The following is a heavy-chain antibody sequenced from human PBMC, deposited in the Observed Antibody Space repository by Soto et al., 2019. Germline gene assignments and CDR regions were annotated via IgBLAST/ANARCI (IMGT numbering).Heavy chain of an antibody. J-gene: IGHJ4*02. CDR3: VRGYSSSFDY. Sequence: SQPLSLTCAISEDSVSSISASWNWIRQSPSRGLEWLGRTYYRSKWTNDYAVSVKSRITIIPDTSKNQFSLQLSSVTPEDTAMYYCVRGYSSSFDYWGQGTLVNVSS. V-gene: IGHV6-1*01. CDR1: EDSVSSISAS. D-gene: IGHD2-15*01. CDR2: TYYRSKWTN.